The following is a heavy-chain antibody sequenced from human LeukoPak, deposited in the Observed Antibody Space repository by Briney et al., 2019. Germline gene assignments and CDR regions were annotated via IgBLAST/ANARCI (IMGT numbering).Heavy chain of an antibody. Sequence: PSETLSLTCAVYGGSSSGYYWSWIRQPPGKGLEWIGEINHSGSTNYNPSLKSRVTISVDTSKNQFSLKLSSVTAADTAVYYCARAARITMVRGVISYYFGYWGQGTLVTVSS. J-gene: IGHJ4*02. CDR1: GGSSSGYY. V-gene: IGHV4-34*01. D-gene: IGHD3-10*01. CDR3: ARAARITMVRGVISYYFGY. CDR2: INHSGST.